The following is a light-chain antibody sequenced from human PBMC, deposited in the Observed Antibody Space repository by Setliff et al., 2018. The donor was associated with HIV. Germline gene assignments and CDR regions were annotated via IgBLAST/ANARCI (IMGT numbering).Light chain of an antibody. CDR3: SSYSSSTTPYV. CDR1: NSDIGNYNY. V-gene: IGLV2-14*03. CDR2: DVS. Sequence: QSALAQPASVSGSPGQSMTISCTGTNSDIGNYNYVSWYQQHPGKAPKLMIYDVSNRPSGISNRFSGSKSGNAASLTISGLQAEDEADYFCSSYSSSTTPYVFGTGTKVTVL. J-gene: IGLJ1*01.